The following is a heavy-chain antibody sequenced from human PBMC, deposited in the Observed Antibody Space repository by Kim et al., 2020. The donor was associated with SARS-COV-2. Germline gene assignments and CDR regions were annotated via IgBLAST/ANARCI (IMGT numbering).Heavy chain of an antibody. V-gene: IGHV3-9*01. Sequence: GGSLRLSCAASGFTFDDYAMHWVRQAPGKGLEWVSGISWNSGSIGYADSVKGRFTISRDNAKNSLYLQMNSLRAEDTALYYCAKGVTVSSGYRIYYYYYGMDVWGQGTTVTVSS. CDR3: AKGVTVSSGYRIYYYYYGMDV. D-gene: IGHD3-22*01. J-gene: IGHJ6*02. CDR1: GFTFDDYA. CDR2: ISWNSGSI.